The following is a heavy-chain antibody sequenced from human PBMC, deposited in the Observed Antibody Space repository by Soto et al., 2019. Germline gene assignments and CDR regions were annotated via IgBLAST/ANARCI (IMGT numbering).Heavy chain of an antibody. V-gene: IGHV4-31*03. CDR1: GGSISSGGYY. Sequence: QVQLQESGPGLVKPSQTLSLTCTVSGGSISSGGYYWSWIRQHPGKGLEWIGYLYYSGSTYYNPSLKSRVTIAVDTSKNQFSLKLSSVTAADTAVYYCAREGAAKTYYYYGMDVWGQGTTVTVSS. CDR2: LYYSGST. D-gene: IGHD6-13*01. J-gene: IGHJ6*02. CDR3: AREGAAKTYYYYGMDV.